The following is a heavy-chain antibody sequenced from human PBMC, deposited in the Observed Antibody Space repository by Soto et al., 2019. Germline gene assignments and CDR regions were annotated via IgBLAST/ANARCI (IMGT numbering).Heavy chain of an antibody. D-gene: IGHD3-16*02. CDR1: GGSFSGYY. Sequence: QVQLQQWGAGLLKPSETLSLTCAVYGGSFSGYYWTWIRQPPGKGLEWIGDIHPRGSTNYNPSLTSRVTISADTSKNHSAMTLTTATAADTGVYYCATGRYNPGNNYYDYVWGSNRYTNYFDYWGQGTLVTVSS. V-gene: IGHV4-34*02. J-gene: IGHJ4*02. CDR3: ATGRYNPGNNYYDYVWGSNRYTNYFDY. CDR2: IHPRGST.